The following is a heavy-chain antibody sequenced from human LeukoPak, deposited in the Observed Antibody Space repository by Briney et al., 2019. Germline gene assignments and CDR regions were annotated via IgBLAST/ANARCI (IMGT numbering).Heavy chain of an antibody. CDR3: ARSRGYYTLDY. CDR1: GGSFSGYY. V-gene: IGHV4-34*01. D-gene: IGHD3-3*01. Sequence: SETLSLTCAVYGGSFSGYYWSWIRQPPGKGPEWIGEINHSGSTNYNPSLKSRVTISVDTSKNQFSLKLSSVTAADTAVYYCARSRGYYTLDYWGQGTLVTVSS. J-gene: IGHJ4*02. CDR2: INHSGST.